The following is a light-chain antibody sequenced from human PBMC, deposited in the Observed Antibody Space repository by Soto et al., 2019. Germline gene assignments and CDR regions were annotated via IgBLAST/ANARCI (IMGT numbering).Light chain of an antibody. Sequence: QSVLTQPASVPGSPGQSITISCTGTSSDVGGYNYVSWFQQHPGKAPKLMIYEVSNRPSGVSNRFSGSRSGNTASLTISGLQSEDEAEYYCNSYTNNNTFVFGTGTKLIVL. CDR2: EVS. CDR1: SSDVGGYNY. CDR3: NSYTNNNTFV. V-gene: IGLV2-14*01. J-gene: IGLJ1*01.